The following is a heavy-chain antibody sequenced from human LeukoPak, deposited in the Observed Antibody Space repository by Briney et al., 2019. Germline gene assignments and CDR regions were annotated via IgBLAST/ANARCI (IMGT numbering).Heavy chain of an antibody. CDR3: ARGRVISSGKDY. D-gene: IGHD6-19*01. V-gene: IGHV3-21*01. CDR2: ISSSSSYI. J-gene: IGHJ4*02. CDR1: GFTFSSYS. Sequence: GGSLRLSCAASGFTFSSYSMNWVRQAPGKGLKWVSSISSSSSYIYYADSVKGRFTISRDNAKNSLYLQMNSLRAEDTAVYYCARGRVISSGKDYWGQGTLVTVSS.